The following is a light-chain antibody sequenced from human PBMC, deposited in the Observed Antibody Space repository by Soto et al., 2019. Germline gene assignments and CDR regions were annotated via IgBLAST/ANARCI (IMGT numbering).Light chain of an antibody. CDR3: AAWDDNMSGGHYI. CDR2: SNN. J-gene: IGLJ1*01. CDR1: SSNIGINT. Sequence: QSVLTQPPSASGTPGQRVTISCSGSSSNIGINTVNWYQGLPGTAPKLLIYSNNQRPSGVPDRFSGSRSGTSASLAISGLQSEDEADYYCAAWDDNMSGGHYIFGTGTKLTVL. V-gene: IGLV1-44*01.